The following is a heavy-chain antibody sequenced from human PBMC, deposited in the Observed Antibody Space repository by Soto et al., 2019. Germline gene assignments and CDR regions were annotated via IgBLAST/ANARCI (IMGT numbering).Heavy chain of an antibody. V-gene: IGHV3-23*01. CDR1: GFTFSSYA. CDR2: ISGSGGST. Sequence: PGGSLRLSCAASGFTFSSYAMSWVRQAPGKGLEWVSAISGSGGSTYYADSVKGRFTISRDNSKNTLYLQMNSLRAEDTAVYYCAKGHSIWLWFGSYYYYGLDVWGQGTTVTVS. CDR3: AKGHSIWLWFGSYYYYGLDV. D-gene: IGHD3-10*01. J-gene: IGHJ6*02.